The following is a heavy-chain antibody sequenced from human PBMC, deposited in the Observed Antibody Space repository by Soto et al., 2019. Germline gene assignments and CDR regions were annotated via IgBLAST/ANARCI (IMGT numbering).Heavy chain of an antibody. V-gene: IGHV4-30-2*01. CDR3: ARKAFGEPYKFEY. CDR1: GGSISSGGYS. Sequence: SETLSLTCTVSGGSISSGGYSWSWIRQPPGKGLEWIGYIYHSGSTYYNPSLKSRVTISVDKSKKQFSLNLNSVTAADTAVYYCARKAFGEPYKFEYWGQGTLVTVSS. J-gene: IGHJ4*02. D-gene: IGHD3-10*01. CDR2: IYHSGST.